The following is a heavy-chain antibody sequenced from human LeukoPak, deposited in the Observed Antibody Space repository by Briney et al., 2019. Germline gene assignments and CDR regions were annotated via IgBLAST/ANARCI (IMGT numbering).Heavy chain of an antibody. CDR1: GYTFTVYY. CDR3: ARDDCSGGACYRT. Sequence: SVKVSCKASGYTFTVYYIHWVRQAPGQGPEWMGWINPNSGGTKYAEKFQGRVTMTRDTSISTAYMEVGRLTSDDTAFYYCARDDCSGGACYRTWGQGTLVTVSS. V-gene: IGHV1-2*02. D-gene: IGHD2-15*01. J-gene: IGHJ4*02. CDR2: INPNSGGT.